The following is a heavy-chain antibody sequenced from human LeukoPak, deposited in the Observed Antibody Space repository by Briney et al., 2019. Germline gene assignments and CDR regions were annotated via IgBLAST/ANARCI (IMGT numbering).Heavy chain of an antibody. J-gene: IGHJ4*02. D-gene: IGHD2-15*01. CDR2: IHHSGRT. CDR1: GYSISRGYY. Sequence: SETLSLTCDVSGYSISRGYYWGWVRHSPGKGLDWFANIHHSGRTYYNPSLKSRVTISVDMSKNQISLKLTSVTAADTAVYHCTRETIRFCSDTDCLQGEFWGQGALVTVSS. CDR3: TRETIRFCSDTDCLQGEF. V-gene: IGHV4-38-2*02.